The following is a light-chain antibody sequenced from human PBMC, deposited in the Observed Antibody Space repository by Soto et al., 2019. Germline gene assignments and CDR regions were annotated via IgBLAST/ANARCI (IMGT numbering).Light chain of an antibody. CDR2: WAS. J-gene: IGKJ4*01. Sequence: DIVVTQSPDSLTVSLGERATINCKTSQSVLYDSNNKNYVGWYQQKAGQPPKLLIYWASTRKSGVPDRFSGSGSGTDFTLSISGLHPEDAAIYYCQQYYSDPLTLGGGSKVEIK. CDR1: QSVLYDSNNKNY. V-gene: IGKV4-1*01. CDR3: QQYYSDPLT.